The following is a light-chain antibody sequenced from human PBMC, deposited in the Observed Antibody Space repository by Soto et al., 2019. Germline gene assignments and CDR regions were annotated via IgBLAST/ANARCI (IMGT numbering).Light chain of an antibody. CDR3: GTWDINLDTVV. Sequence: QSVLTQPPSVSAAPGQRVTISFSGSSSNIGGNYVSWYQVVPRTAPKLLIYDNHKRHSGVPDRFSGSKSGTSATLGIADLHAGDEAHYYCGTWDINLDTVVFGGGTKLTVL. V-gene: IGLV1-51*01. CDR1: SSNIGGNY. J-gene: IGLJ2*01. CDR2: DNH.